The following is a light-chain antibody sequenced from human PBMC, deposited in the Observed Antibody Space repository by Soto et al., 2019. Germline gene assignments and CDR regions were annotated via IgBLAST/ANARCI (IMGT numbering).Light chain of an antibody. Sequence: DLEMNQSPSPLSASVGDRATITCRDSRGISSYLNWYQQRPGKAPKLLIYAASSLQSGVPSRFSGSGSGTDFTLTISSLQPDDFATYYCQQSYSTLALTFGGGTKVDIK. CDR3: QQSYSTLALT. V-gene: IGKV1-39*01. CDR1: RGISSY. CDR2: AAS. J-gene: IGKJ4*01.